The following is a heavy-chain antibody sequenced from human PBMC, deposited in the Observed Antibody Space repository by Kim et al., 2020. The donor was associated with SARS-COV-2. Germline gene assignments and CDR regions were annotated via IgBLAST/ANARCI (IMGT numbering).Heavy chain of an antibody. J-gene: IGHJ4*02. CDR3: TTDPLYSYGPFSY. CDR1: GFTFSNAW. CDR2: IKSKTDGGTT. D-gene: IGHD5-18*01. Sequence: GGSLRLSCAASGFTFSNAWMSWVRQAPGKGLEWVGRIKSKTDGGTTDYAAPVKGRFTISRDDSKNTLYLQMNSLKTEDTAVYYCTTDPLYSYGPFSYWGQGTLVTVSS. V-gene: IGHV3-15*01.